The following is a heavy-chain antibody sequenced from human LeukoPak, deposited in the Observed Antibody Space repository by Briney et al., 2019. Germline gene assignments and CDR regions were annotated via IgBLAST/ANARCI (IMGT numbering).Heavy chain of an antibody. V-gene: IGHV1-69*04. Sequence: ASVKVSCKASGGTFSSYAISWVRQAPGQGLEWMGRIIPILGIANYAQKFQGRVTITADKSTSTAYMELSRLRSDDTAVYYCAYSGSYSGEFDYWGQGTLVTVSS. D-gene: IGHD1-26*01. CDR3: AYSGSYSGEFDY. CDR2: IIPILGIA. J-gene: IGHJ4*02. CDR1: GGTFSSYA.